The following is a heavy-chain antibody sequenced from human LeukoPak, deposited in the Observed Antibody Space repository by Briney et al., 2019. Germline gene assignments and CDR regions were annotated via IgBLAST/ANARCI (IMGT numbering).Heavy chain of an antibody. V-gene: IGHV4-39*07. CDR3: ASESSYNSDWYTPPAPEGYLDN. D-gene: IGHD6-19*01. CDR2: IYHTGST. Sequence: PSETLSLTCTVSGGSFSSSSYYWGWIRPPPGKGLEWIGTIYHTGSTHYNPSLKSRVTISVDTSKNQFSLRLTSVTAADTAVYYCASESSYNSDWYTPPAPEGYLDNWGQGTLVTVSS. J-gene: IGHJ4*02. CDR1: GGSFSSSSYY.